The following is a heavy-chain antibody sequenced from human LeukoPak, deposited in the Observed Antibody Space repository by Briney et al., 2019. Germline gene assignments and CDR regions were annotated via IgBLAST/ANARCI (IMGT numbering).Heavy chain of an antibody. V-gene: IGHV3-21*01. CDR1: GFISSSFS. CDR3: ARDCPSRFGEGFDF. Sequence: GSLSFSCAASGFISSSFSMNWLRPVPGKGLEWVSSISSSSTYIFYADSVRGRFSISRDDAKNSLYLQMNSLRAEDTAVYYCARDCPSRFGEGFDFWGQGTLVTVSS. CDR2: ISSSSTYI. D-gene: IGHD3-10*01. J-gene: IGHJ5*01.